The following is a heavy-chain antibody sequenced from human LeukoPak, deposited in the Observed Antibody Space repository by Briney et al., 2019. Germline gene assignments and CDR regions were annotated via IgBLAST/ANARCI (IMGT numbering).Heavy chain of an antibody. CDR2: IYYSGST. CDR3: ARLLPGSYQVLNWFDP. J-gene: IGHJ5*02. CDR1: GGSISSSSYY. Sequence: SETLSLTRTVSGGSISSSSYYWGWIRQPPGKGLEWIGSIYYSGSTYYNPSLKSRVTISVDTSKNQFSLKLSSVTAADTAVYYCARLLPGSYQVLNWFDPWGQGTLVTVSS. V-gene: IGHV4-39*01. D-gene: IGHD1-26*01.